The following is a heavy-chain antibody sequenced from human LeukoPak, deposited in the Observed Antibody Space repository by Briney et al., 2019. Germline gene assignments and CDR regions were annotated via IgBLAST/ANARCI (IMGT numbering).Heavy chain of an antibody. CDR1: GYSFTTYA. CDR3: ARDWNAKGYWVIDY. Sequence: ASVKVSCKTSGYSFTTYAMKWVRQVPGQGLEWMGWINTDTGKPTYAQGFTGRYVFSLDTSVSTAYLQISNLRTEDTAIYYCARDWNAKGYWVIDYWGQGTLVTVSS. J-gene: IGHJ4*02. V-gene: IGHV7-4-1*02. D-gene: IGHD2-8*02. CDR2: INTDTGKP.